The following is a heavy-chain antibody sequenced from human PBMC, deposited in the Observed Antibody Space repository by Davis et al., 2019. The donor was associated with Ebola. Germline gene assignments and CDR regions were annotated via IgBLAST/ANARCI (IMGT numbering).Heavy chain of an antibody. Sequence: GESLKISCKGSGYTFDNFWIGWVRQMPGKGLEWMGIIYPGDSDTRYSPSFQGPITISVDQSISTAYLHWSSLKASDTAIYYCTRSISYRGSNSDYWGQGTLVTVSS. CDR3: TRSISYRGSNSDY. J-gene: IGHJ4*02. CDR2: IYPGDSDT. D-gene: IGHD4-23*01. CDR1: GYTFDNFW. V-gene: IGHV5-51*01.